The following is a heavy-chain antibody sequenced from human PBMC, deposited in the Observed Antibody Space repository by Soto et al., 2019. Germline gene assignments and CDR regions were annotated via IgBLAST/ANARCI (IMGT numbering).Heavy chain of an antibody. Sequence: QVQLGQSGAEVKKSGASVKVSCKASGYTFTSYVISWVRQAPGQGLEWMGWISAYNVNTNYAQKLQGRVTMTTDTPTSTAYMDLRSLRSDDTAVSYCIVGANLDYWGQGTLVTVSS. D-gene: IGHD1-26*01. V-gene: IGHV1-18*04. J-gene: IGHJ4*02. CDR2: ISAYNVNT. CDR3: IVGANLDY. CDR1: GYTFTSYV.